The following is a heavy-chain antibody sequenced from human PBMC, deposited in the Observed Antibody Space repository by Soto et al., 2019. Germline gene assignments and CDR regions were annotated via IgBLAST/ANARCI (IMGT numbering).Heavy chain of an antibody. Sequence: GGSLRLSCAASGFTFSSYGMHWVRQAPGKGLEWVAVIWYDGSNKYYADSVKGRFTISRDNSKNTLYLQMNSLRAEDTAVYYCAREGQWLARYYYYGMDVWGQGTTVTVSS. V-gene: IGHV3-33*01. CDR3: AREGQWLARYYYYGMDV. CDR2: IWYDGSNK. CDR1: GFTFSSYG. J-gene: IGHJ6*02. D-gene: IGHD6-19*01.